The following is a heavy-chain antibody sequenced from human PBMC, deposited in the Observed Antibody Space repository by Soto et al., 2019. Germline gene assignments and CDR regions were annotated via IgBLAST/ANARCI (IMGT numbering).Heavy chain of an antibody. Sequence: QVQLRESGPGLVKPSQTLSLTCSVSGASVAGGSYYWSWVRQPPGKGLEWIGYIPSRGRPFYNPSLTSRGTISADTSKNQLSLRLSTVTAADTAVYYCARGGITAVRNYYFDHWGQGTLVTVSS. V-gene: IGHV4-30-4*01. CDR3: ARGGITAVRNYYFDH. CDR2: IPSRGRP. D-gene: IGHD1-20*01. CDR1: GASVAGGSYY. J-gene: IGHJ4*02.